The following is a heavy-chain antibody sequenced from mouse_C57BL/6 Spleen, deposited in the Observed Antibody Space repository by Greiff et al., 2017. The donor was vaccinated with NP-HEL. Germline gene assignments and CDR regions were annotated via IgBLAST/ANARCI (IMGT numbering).Heavy chain of an antibody. D-gene: IGHD1-1*01. CDR3: ARGGITTVVATDY. V-gene: IGHV1-69*01. J-gene: IGHJ2*01. CDR1: GYTFTSYW. CDR2: IDPSDSYT. Sequence: QVQLQQSGAELVMPGASVKLSCKASGYTFTSYWMHWVKQRPGQGLEWIGEIDPSDSYTNYNQKFKGKSTLTVDKSSSTAYMQLSSLTSEDSAVYYCARGGITTVVATDYWGQGTTLTVSS.